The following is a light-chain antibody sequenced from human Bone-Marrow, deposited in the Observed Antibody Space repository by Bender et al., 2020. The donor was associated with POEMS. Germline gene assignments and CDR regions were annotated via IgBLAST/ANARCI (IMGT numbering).Light chain of an antibody. V-gene: IGLV1-40*01. J-gene: IGLJ3*02. CDR2: GDT. CDR1: GSNIGAHSD. CDR3: AVWDDSLNGWV. Sequence: QSVLTQPPSVSGAPGQRVTISCTWSGSNIGAHSDVHWFQQFPRTAPKLLIYGDTNRPSEVPDRFSGSRSGTSASLAISGLQSEDEADYYCAVWDDSLNGWVFGGGTKLTVL.